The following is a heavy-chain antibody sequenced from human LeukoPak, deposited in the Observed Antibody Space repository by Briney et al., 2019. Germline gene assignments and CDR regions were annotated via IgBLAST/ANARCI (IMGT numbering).Heavy chain of an antibody. Sequence: ASVKVSCKASGYTFTSYDINWVRQATGQGLEWMGWMNPNSGNTGYAQKFQGRVTMTRNTSISTAYMELSSLRSEDTAVYYCARVAGRVVPAAIDYWGQGTLVTVSS. CDR2: MNPNSGNT. CDR3: ARVAGRVVPAAIDY. D-gene: IGHD2-2*01. V-gene: IGHV1-8*01. J-gene: IGHJ4*02. CDR1: GYTFTSYD.